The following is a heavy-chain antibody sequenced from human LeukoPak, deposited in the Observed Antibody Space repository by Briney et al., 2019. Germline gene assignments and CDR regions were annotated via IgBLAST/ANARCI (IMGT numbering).Heavy chain of an antibody. CDR1: GYTFVSYL. CDR3: ARDKYRAGLRYFDWLSPGDYYMDV. Sequence: ASVKVSCKASGYTFVSYLIHWVREAPGQGLEWMGIISPNNGDTQYAPKFRGRVTMTTDTSTSTAYMELRSLRSDDTAVYYCARDKYRAGLRYFDWLSPGDYYMDVWGKGTTVTVSS. D-gene: IGHD3-9*01. J-gene: IGHJ6*03. V-gene: IGHV1-18*04. CDR2: ISPNNGDT.